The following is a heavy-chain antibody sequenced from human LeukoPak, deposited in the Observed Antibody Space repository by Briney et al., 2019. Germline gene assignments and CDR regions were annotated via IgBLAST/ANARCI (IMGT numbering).Heavy chain of an antibody. CDR3: ARWGRDLDAFDI. CDR1: GFNFSSYW. Sequence: LTGGSLRLSCAAAGFNFSSYWMTWVRQAPGKGLEWVANIKQDGTEKYYVDSVKGRFTISRDNAKNSLYLQMNSLRAVDTAVYYCARWGRDLDAFDIWGQGTTVTVSS. V-gene: IGHV3-7*04. J-gene: IGHJ3*02. CDR2: IKQDGTEK. D-gene: IGHD3-16*01.